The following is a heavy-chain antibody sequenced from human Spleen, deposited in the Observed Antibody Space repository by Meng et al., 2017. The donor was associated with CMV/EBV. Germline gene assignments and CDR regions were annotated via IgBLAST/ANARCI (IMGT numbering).Heavy chain of an antibody. V-gene: IGHV4-31*02. Sequence: SGGSISSRAYYWSWIRQHPGTGLEWIGYIYYSGTTSYNPSLQSRVTMSVDTSKKQFSLKLNSVTAADTAVYYCARGYYHGSGSLSFDYWGQGTLVTVSS. CDR1: GGSISSRAYY. CDR3: ARGYYHGSGSLSFDY. CDR2: IYYSGTT. J-gene: IGHJ4*02. D-gene: IGHD3-10*01.